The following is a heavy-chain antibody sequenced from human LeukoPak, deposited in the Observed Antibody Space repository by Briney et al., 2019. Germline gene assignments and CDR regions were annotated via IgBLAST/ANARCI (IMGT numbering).Heavy chain of an antibody. D-gene: IGHD6-19*01. CDR3: AKHRAPVPGSHPKNPTAYFED. CDR1: GFTFSGHS. J-gene: IGHJ4*02. CDR2: IRSGGDVT. Sequence: GGSLRLSCAASGFTFSGHSMSWVRQAPGKGLEWVSAIRSGGDVTFYADSVKGRFIVSRDQSNNMLSLQMSSLRAEDTALYYCAKHRAPVPGSHPKNPTAYFEDWGQGTLVTVSS. V-gene: IGHV3-23*01.